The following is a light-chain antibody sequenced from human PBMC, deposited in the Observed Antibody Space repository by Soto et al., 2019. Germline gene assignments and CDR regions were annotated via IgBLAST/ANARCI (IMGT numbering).Light chain of an antibody. CDR2: GAS. V-gene: IGKV3-20*01. CDR1: QSVSSSY. CDR3: QQYGISPPYT. J-gene: IGKJ2*01. Sequence: EVVLTQSPGTLSLSPGERATLSCRASQSVSSSYLAWYQQKPGQAPRLLIYGASSRATGIADRFSCSGSGIDCTLTISRLEPENFSVYYCQQYGISPPYTFGQGTMLEIK.